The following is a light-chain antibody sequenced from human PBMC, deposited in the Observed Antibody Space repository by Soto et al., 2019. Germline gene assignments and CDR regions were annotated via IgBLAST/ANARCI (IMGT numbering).Light chain of an antibody. CDR3: QKFNTAPLT. CDR2: SAS. CDR1: QDISVY. V-gene: IGKV1-27*01. Sequence: DIQMTQSPSSLYASVGDRVTITCRASQDISVYLAWYQQKPGKVPKLLIYSASTLQSGVPFRFSGSGSGTDFTLTISSLQPEDVATYYCQKFNTAPLTFGQGTRLEIK. J-gene: IGKJ5*01.